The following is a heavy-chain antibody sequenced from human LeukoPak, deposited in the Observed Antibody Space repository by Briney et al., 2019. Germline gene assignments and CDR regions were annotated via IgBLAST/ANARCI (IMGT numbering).Heavy chain of an antibody. J-gene: IGHJ4*02. D-gene: IGHD6-19*01. CDR3: AEDRSGIAVAGKSY. CDR2: ISGSGGST. V-gene: IGHV3-23*01. Sequence: GGSLRLSCAASGFTFSSYAMSWVRQAPGKGLEWVSAISGSGGSTYYADSVKGRFTISRDNSKNTLYLQMNSLRAEDTAVYYCAEDRSGIAVAGKSYWGQGTLVTVSS. CDR1: GFTFSSYA.